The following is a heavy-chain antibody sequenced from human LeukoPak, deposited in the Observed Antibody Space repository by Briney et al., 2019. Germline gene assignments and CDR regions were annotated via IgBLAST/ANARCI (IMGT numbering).Heavy chain of an antibody. CDR1: GGSISSSSYY. J-gene: IGHJ4*02. CDR3: AREHGYSSGWFDY. CDR2: IYYSGST. Sequence: PSETLSLTCTVSGGSISSSSYYWGWIRQPPGKGLEWIGSIYYSGSTYYNPSLKSRVTISVDTSKNQFSLKLSSVTAADTAVYYCAREHGYSSGWFDYWGQGTLVTVSS. V-gene: IGHV4-39*07. D-gene: IGHD6-19*01.